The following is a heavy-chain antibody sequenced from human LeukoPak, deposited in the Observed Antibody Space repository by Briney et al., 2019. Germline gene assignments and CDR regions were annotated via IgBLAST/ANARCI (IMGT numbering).Heavy chain of an antibody. D-gene: IGHD3-3*01. CDR2: INHSGST. Sequence: SETLSLTCSVSGYSISSGYYWSWIRQPPGKGLEWIGEINHSGSTNYNPSLKSRVTISVDTSKNQFSLKLSSVTAADTAVYYCARDSSGYDFWRYYYYMDVWGKGTTVTVSS. V-gene: IGHV4-38-2*02. J-gene: IGHJ6*03. CDR1: GYSISSGYY. CDR3: ARDSSGYDFWRYYYYMDV.